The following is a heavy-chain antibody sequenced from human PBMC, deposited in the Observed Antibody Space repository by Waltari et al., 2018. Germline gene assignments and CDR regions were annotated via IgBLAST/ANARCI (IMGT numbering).Heavy chain of an antibody. CDR1: GYSISSGYY. CDR3: ARLSVGTYYDILTGYYMNFDY. V-gene: IGHV4-38-2*01. Sequence: QVQLQESGPGLVKPSETLSLTCAVSGYSISSGYYWGWIRQPPGKGLEWIGSIYHSGSTYYNPSLKSRVTISVDTSKNQFSLKLSSVTAADTAVYYCARLSVGTYYDILTGYYMNFDYWGQGTLVTVSS. D-gene: IGHD3-9*01. J-gene: IGHJ4*02. CDR2: IYHSGST.